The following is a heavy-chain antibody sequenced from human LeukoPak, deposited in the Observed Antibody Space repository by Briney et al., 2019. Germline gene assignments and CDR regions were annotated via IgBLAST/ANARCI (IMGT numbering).Heavy chain of an antibody. J-gene: IGHJ4*02. CDR2: ISGSGGST. V-gene: IGHV3-23*01. CDR3: AKDWNRFGY. CDR1: GFTFRDHA. Sequence: GGSLRLSCTASGFTFRDHAMTWVRQAPGKGLEWVSAISGSGGSTYYADSVKGRFTISRDNSKNTLYLQMNSLRAEDTAVYYCAKDWNRFGYWGQGTLVTVSS. D-gene: IGHD1-1*01.